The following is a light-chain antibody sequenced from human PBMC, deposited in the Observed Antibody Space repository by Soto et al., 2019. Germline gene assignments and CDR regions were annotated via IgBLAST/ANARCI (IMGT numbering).Light chain of an antibody. CDR1: QGISNY. CDR2: TAS. Sequence: TQSASVLSASFSDRVSLTCLASQGISNYLALYQQKPGKVPKLLIYTASTLQSGVPSRFSGSGSGTDFTLTISSLQPEDVATYYCQNYNREELTVGGGSKVDIK. CDR3: QNYNREELT. J-gene: IGKJ4*01. V-gene: IGKV1-27*01.